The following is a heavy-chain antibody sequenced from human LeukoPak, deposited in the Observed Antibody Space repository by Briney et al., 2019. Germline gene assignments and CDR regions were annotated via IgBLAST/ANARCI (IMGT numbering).Heavy chain of an antibody. Sequence: GGSLRLSCPASGFTFSSYSMNWARQAPGKGLEWVASINHNGNVNYYVDSVKGRFTISRDNAKNSLYLQMSNLRAEDTAVYFCARGGGLDVWGQGATVTVSS. J-gene: IGHJ6*02. V-gene: IGHV3-7*03. CDR2: INHNGNVN. CDR1: GFTFSSYS. CDR3: ARGGGLDV. D-gene: IGHD3-16*01.